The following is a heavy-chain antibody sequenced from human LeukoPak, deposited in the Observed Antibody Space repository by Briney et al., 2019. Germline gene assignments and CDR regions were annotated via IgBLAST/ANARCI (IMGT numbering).Heavy chain of an antibody. V-gene: IGHV1-2*02. CDR2: INPNSGGT. CDR3: ALWEIVHYAFDF. J-gene: IGHJ3*01. D-gene: IGHD5-12*01. Sequence: ASVNVSCKASGYTFTSYGISWVRQAPGQGLEWMGWINPNSGGTNYAQKFQGRVTMTRDTSISTAYMELNRLRSDDTAVYYCALWEIVHYAFDFWGQGTMVTVSS. CDR1: GYTFTSYG.